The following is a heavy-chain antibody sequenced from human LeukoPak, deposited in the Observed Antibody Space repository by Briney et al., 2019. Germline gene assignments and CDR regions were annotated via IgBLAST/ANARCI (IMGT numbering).Heavy chain of an antibody. V-gene: IGHV4-30-2*01. CDR3: ARFTRQTPAAVNYYYYYGMDV. D-gene: IGHD6-13*01. Sequence: SETLSLTCAVSGGSISSGGYSWSWIRQPPGKGLEWIGYIYHSGSTYYNPSLKSRVTISVDRSKNQFSLKLSSVTAADTAVYYCARFTRQTPAAVNYYYYYGMDVWGQGTTVTVSS. J-gene: IGHJ6*02. CDR2: IYHSGST. CDR1: GGSISSGGYS.